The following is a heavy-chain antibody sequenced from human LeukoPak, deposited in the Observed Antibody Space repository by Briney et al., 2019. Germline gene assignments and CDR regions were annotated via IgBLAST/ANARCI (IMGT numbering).Heavy chain of an antibody. CDR2: INSDGSST. CDR3: ARGTYGDYVMGAFDI. CDR1: GFTFSSYW. V-gene: IGHV3-74*01. Sequence: GGSLRLSCAASGFTFSSYWMHWVRQAPGKGLVWVSRINSDGSSTSYADSVKGRFTISRDNAKNTLYLQINSLRAEDTAVYYCARGTYGDYVMGAFDIWGQGTMVTVSS. D-gene: IGHD4-17*01. J-gene: IGHJ3*02.